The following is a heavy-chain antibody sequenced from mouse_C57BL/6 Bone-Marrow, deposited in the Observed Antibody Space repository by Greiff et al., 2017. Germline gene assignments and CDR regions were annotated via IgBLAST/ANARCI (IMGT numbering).Heavy chain of an antibody. V-gene: IGHV1-82*01. Sequence: VQLQQSGPELVKPGASVKISCKASGYAFSSSWMNWVKQRPGKGLEWIGRIYPGDGDTNYNGKFKGKATLTADKSSSTAYMQLSSLTSEDSAVYFCARSLYDGYWYCDVWGTGTTVTVSS. CDR3: ARSLYDGYWYCDV. CDR2: IYPGDGDT. J-gene: IGHJ1*03. CDR1: GYAFSSSW. D-gene: IGHD2-12*01.